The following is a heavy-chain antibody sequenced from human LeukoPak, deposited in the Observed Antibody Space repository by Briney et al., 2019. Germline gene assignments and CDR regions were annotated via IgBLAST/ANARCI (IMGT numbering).Heavy chain of an antibody. CDR3: ARDRDTYYDFWSGYPHNWFDP. J-gene: IGHJ5*02. D-gene: IGHD3-3*01. V-gene: IGHV4-4*07. CDR1: GGSISSYY. Sequence: NPSETLSLTCTVSGGSISSYYWSWIRQPAGKGLEWIGRIYTSGSTNYNPSLKSRVTMSVDTSKNQFSLKLSSVTAADTAVYYCARDRDTYYDFWSGYPHNWFDPWGQGTLVTVSS. CDR2: IYTSGST.